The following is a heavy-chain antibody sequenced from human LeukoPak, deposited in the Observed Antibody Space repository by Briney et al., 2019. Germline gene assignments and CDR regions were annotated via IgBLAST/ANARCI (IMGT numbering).Heavy chain of an antibody. V-gene: IGHV3-7*03. Sequence: PGGSLRLSCAASGFTFSSLWMSWVRQGPGKGREWVGNIKHDGSEKFYVDSVKDRFTIFRDNAKESLYLQMNRLRAEDAAVYYCARVGQWMVFDYWGQGTLVTVSS. CDR2: IKHDGSEK. CDR3: ARVGQWMVFDY. J-gene: IGHJ4*02. D-gene: IGHD6-19*01. CDR1: GFTFSSLW.